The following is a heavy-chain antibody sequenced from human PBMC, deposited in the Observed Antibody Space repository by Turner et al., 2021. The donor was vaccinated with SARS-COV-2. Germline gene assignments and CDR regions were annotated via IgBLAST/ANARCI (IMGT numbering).Heavy chain of an antibody. D-gene: IGHD2-15*01. CDR1: GYTFASYY. CDR3: ARSGGGFDY. CDR2: INPSGVIT. Sequence: QVQPVQSGAEVKKPGASVKVSCKASGYTFASYYMHWVRQATGQGLEWMVVINPSGVITSYAQKFQGRVTMTRDTSTSTVYMELSSLRSEDTAVYSCARSGGGFDYWGQGTLVTVSS. V-gene: IGHV1-46*01. J-gene: IGHJ4*02.